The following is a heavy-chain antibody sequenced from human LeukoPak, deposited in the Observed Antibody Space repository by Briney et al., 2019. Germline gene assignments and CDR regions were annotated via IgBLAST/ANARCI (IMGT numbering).Heavy chain of an antibody. J-gene: IGHJ4*02. CDR3: AKDWTTVVTPKGYYFDS. CDR2: ISTTGGST. Sequence: GGSLRLSCAASGFSFNNYAMSWVRQAPGKGLEWVSAISTTGGSTYYADSVKGRFTVSRDNSKNTLSLQMDSLRVENTALYYCAKDWTTVVTPKGYYFDSWGQGTLVTVSS. D-gene: IGHD4-23*01. V-gene: IGHV3-23*01. CDR1: GFSFNNYA.